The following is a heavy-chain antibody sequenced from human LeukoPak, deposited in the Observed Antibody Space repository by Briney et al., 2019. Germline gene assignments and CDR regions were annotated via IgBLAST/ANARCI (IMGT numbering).Heavy chain of an antibody. CDR1: GFTFSSYG. CDR3: AMGRIVGATTPPFDY. J-gene: IGHJ4*02. V-gene: IGHV3-30*03. Sequence: GGSLRLSCAASGFTFSSYGMHWVRQAPGKGLEWVAVISYDGSNKYYADSVKGRFTISRGNSKNTLYLQMNSLRAEDTAVYYCAMGRIVGATTPPFDYWGQGTLVTVSS. D-gene: IGHD1-26*01. CDR2: ISYDGSNK.